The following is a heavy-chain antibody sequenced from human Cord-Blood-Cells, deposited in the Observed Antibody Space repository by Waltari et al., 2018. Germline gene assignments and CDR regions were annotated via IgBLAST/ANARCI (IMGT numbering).Heavy chain of an antibody. CDR2: IYYSGST. J-gene: IGHJ6*02. D-gene: IGHD3-10*01. V-gene: IGHV4-39*01. Sequence: QLQLQESGPGLGKPSETLSLTCPVPGGSISSSSYYWGWIRQPPGKGLEWFGSIYYSGSTYYNPSLKSRVTISVDTSKNQFSLKLSSVTAADTAVYYCARYGSGSSYYYYYGMDVWGQGTTVTVSS. CDR3: ARYGSGSSYYYYYGMDV. CDR1: GGSISSSSYY.